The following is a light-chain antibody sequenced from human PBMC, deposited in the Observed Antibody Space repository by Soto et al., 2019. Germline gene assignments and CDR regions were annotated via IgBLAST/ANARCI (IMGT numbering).Light chain of an antibody. Sequence: QAVVTQEPSLTVSPGGTVTLTCGSNTGAVTSGHYPYWFQQKPGQAPRTLIYDTTNKHSWTPARFSGSLLGGKAALTLSGAQPEDEAEYYCLLFYSNARLFGGGTKLTVL. V-gene: IGLV7-46*01. CDR1: TGAVTSGHY. J-gene: IGLJ2*01. CDR3: LLFYSNARL. CDR2: DTT.